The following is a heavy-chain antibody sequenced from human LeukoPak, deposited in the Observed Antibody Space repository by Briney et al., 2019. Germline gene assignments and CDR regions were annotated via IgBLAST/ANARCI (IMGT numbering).Heavy chain of an antibody. CDR3: AKVRGMVRGVIIIGGIDY. CDR2: ISGSGGST. D-gene: IGHD3-10*01. V-gene: IGHV3-23*01. Sequence: GGSLGLSCAASGFTFSSYSMNWVRQAPGKGLEWVSAISGSGGSTYYADSVKGRFTISRDNSKNTLYLQMNSLGAEDTAVYYCAKVRGMVRGVIIIGGIDYWGQGTLVTVSS. J-gene: IGHJ4*02. CDR1: GFTFSSYS.